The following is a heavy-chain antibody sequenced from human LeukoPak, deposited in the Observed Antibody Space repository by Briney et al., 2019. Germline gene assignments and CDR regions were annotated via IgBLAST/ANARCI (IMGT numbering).Heavy chain of an antibody. J-gene: IGHJ6*03. CDR2: TYYRSKWYN. D-gene: IGHD6-13*01. Sequence: SQTLSLTCAISGDSVSSNSAAWNWIRQSPSRGLEWLGRTYYRSKWYNDYAVSVKSRITINPDTSKNQFSLQLNSVTPEDTAVYYCASEEHIAAAGKSIYYYYYMDVWGKGTTVTISS. V-gene: IGHV6-1*01. CDR1: GDSVSSNSAA. CDR3: ASEEHIAAAGKSIYYYYYMDV.